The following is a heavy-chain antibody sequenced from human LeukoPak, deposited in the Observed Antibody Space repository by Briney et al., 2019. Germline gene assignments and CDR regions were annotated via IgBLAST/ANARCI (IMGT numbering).Heavy chain of an antibody. CDR1: GFTFSSYW. CDR2: IKQDGSEK. Sequence: GGSLRLSCAASGFTFSSYWMSWVRQAPGKGLEWVANIKQDGSEKYYVDSVKGRFTISRDNAKSSLYLQMNSLRAEDTAVYYCARAPATNEWRCMDYWGQGTLVTVSS. D-gene: IGHD2-8*02. CDR3: ARAPATNEWRCMDY. J-gene: IGHJ4*02. V-gene: IGHV3-7*01.